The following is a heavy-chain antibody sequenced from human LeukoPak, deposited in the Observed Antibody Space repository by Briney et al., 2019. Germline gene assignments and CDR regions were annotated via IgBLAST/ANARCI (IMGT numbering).Heavy chain of an antibody. CDR3: ATTRRGYYDSSGYSDH. CDR2: ISTYKGNT. V-gene: IGHV1-18*01. D-gene: IGHD3-22*01. J-gene: IGHJ5*02. CDR1: GYTFTSYS. Sequence: GASVKVSCRASGYTFTSYSITWVRQAPGQGLEWMGLISTYKGNTDYAQNLQGRLTMTTDTSTSTAYMELRGLTSDDTAVYYCATTRRGYYDSSGYSDHWGQGTLVTVAS.